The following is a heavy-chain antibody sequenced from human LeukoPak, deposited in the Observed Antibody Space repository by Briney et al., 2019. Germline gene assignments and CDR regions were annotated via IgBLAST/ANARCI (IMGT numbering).Heavy chain of an antibody. CDR1: GYTFTSYA. Sequence: SVKVSCKASGYTFTSYAMNWVRQAPGQGLEWMGGIIPIFGTANYAQKFQGRVTITADESTSTAYMELSSLRSEDTAVYYCARDRPKCRGYYCYNWFDPWGQGTLVTVSS. CDR2: IIPIFGTA. D-gene: IGHD3-16*02. J-gene: IGHJ5*02. CDR3: ARDRPKCRGYYCYNWFDP. V-gene: IGHV1-69*13.